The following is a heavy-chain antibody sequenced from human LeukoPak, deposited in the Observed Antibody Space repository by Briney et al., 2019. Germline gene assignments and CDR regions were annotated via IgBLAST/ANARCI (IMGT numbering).Heavy chain of an antibody. CDR2: IKQDGSEK. CDR1: GFIFSSYW. Sequence: GSLRLSCAASGFIFSSYWMSWVRQAPGKGLEWVANIKQDGSEKYYVDSVKGRFTISRDNAKNLLYLQMNSLRAEDTAVYYCASHFVSSSWYFDLWGRGTLVTVSS. D-gene: IGHD6-13*01. J-gene: IGHJ2*01. V-gene: IGHV3-7*01. CDR3: ASHFVSSSWYFDL.